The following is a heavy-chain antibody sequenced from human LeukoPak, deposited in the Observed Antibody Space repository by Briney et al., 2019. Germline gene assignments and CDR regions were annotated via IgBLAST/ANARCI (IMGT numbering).Heavy chain of an antibody. J-gene: IGHJ5*02. Sequence: SETLSLTCTVSGDSLDTYYWTWIRQTPGKGLEWIGFVAYSGSSNYNPSLKSRVSISIDTSKNQFSLALTSVTPADTAVYYCARVVRGVVTSNWFDPWGQGTLVTVSS. CDR2: VAYSGSS. CDR1: GDSLDTYY. V-gene: IGHV4-59*01. D-gene: IGHD2-21*02. CDR3: ARVVRGVVTSNWFDP.